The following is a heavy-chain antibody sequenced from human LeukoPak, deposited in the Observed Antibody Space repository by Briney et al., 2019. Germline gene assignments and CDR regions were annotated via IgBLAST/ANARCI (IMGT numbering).Heavy chain of an antibody. CDR1: GFTFSDYA. D-gene: IGHD3-3*01. V-gene: IGHV3-49*04. CDR3: TSGLYYDSWSDLFDY. J-gene: IGHJ4*02. CDR2: IRRKANGGTT. Sequence: GGSLRLSCTASGFTFSDYAMSWVRQAPGKGPEWVGFIRRKANGGTTEYAASVKGRFTISRDDSKSIAYLQMNSLKTEDTAVYYCTSGLYYDSWSDLFDYWGQGTLVTVSS.